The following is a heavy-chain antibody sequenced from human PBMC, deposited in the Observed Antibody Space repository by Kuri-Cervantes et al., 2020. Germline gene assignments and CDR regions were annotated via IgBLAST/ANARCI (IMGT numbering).Heavy chain of an antibody. CDR2: IYYSGST. Sequence: GSLRLSCTVSGGSISSSSYYWGWIRQPPGKGLEWIGSIYYSGSTNYNPSLKSRVTISVDTSKNQFSLKLSSVTAADTAVYYCTRDHGDYEIDSWGQGTLVTVSS. J-gene: IGHJ5*01. D-gene: IGHD4-17*01. CDR1: GGSISSSSYY. CDR3: TRDHGDYEIDS. V-gene: IGHV4-39*07.